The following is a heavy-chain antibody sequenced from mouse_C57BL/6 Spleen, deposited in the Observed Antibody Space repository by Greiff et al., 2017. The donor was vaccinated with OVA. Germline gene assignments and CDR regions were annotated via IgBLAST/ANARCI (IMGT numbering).Heavy chain of an antibody. CDR2: IDPSDSYT. J-gene: IGHJ2*01. Sequence: QVQLQQSGAELVKPGASVKLSCKASGYTFTSYWMQWVKQRPGQGLEWIGEIDPSDSYTNYNQKFKGKATLTVDTSSSTAYMQLSSLTSEDSAVYYCARRDSSGLDYWGQGTTLTVSS. CDR3: ARRDSSGLDY. V-gene: IGHV1-50*01. CDR1: GYTFTSYW. D-gene: IGHD3-2*02.